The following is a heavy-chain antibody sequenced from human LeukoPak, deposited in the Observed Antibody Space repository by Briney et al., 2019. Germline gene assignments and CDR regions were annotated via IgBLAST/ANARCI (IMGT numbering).Heavy chain of an antibody. Sequence: ASVKVSCKASGYTFTSYGISWVRQAPGQGLEWMGWISAYNGNTNYAQKLQGRVTMTRDTSTSTVYMELSSLRSEDTAVYYCARGSMGAAAGDDPWGQGTLVTVSS. J-gene: IGHJ5*02. CDR2: ISAYNGNT. V-gene: IGHV1-18*01. CDR3: ARGSMGAAAGDDP. D-gene: IGHD6-13*01. CDR1: GYTFTSYG.